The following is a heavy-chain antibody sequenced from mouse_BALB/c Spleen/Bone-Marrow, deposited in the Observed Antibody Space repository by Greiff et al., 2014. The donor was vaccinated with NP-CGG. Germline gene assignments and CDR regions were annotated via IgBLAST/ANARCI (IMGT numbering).Heavy chain of an antibody. V-gene: IGHV7-3*02. CDR2: IRNKANGYTT. J-gene: IGHJ1*01. CDR3: EKDENVGTYWYFDD. CDR1: GFTFTDYY. Sequence: EVQLVESGGGSVQPGGSLRLSCATSGFTFTDYYMSWVRQPPGKALEWLGFIRNKANGYTTEYSASVKGRFTISRDNSERTLYLQVHTLRAEDSATYYCEKDENVGTYWYFDDWGPGTTVIVSS.